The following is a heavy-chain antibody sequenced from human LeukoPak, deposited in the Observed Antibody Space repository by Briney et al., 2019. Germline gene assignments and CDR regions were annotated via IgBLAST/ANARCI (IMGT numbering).Heavy chain of an antibody. Sequence: GASVKVSCKASGYTFTSYDINWVRQATGQGLEWMGWMNPNSGNTGYAQKFQGRVTMTRNTSISTAYMELSSLRSEDTAVYYCARDRGTMIVVVSNWFDPWGQGTLVTVSS. CDR2: MNPNSGNT. CDR1: GYTFTSYD. CDR3: ARDRGTMIVVVSNWFDP. J-gene: IGHJ5*02. D-gene: IGHD3-22*01. V-gene: IGHV1-8*01.